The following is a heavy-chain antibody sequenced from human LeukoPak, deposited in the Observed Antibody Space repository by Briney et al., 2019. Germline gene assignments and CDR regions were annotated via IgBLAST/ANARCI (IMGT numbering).Heavy chain of an antibody. CDR2: INPNSGGT. CDR3: ARSLETSCTSTSCYRYWFFDV. D-gene: IGHD2-2*02. CDR1: GYTFTGYY. V-gene: IGHV1-2*02. J-gene: IGHJ2*01. Sequence: ASVKVSCKASGYTFTGYYMHWVRQAPGQGLEWMGWINPNSGGTNYAQKFQGRVTMTRDTSISTAYIDLSRLRSDDTAVYFCARSLETSCTSTSCYRYWFFDVWGRGTLVTVSP.